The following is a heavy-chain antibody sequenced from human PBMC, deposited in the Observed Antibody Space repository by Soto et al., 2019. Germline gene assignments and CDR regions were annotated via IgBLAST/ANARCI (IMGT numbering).Heavy chain of an antibody. V-gene: IGHV1-2*04. CDR1: GYTFTGYY. CDR2: INPNSGGT. D-gene: IGHD6-19*01. CDR3: ARGEAVAALVPFYYYFDY. J-gene: IGHJ4*02. Sequence: ASVKVSCKASGYTFTGYYMHWVRQAPGQGLEWMGWINPNSGGTNYAQKFQGWVTMTRDTSISTAYMELCRLRSDDTAVYYCARGEAVAALVPFYYYFDYWGQGTLVTVSS.